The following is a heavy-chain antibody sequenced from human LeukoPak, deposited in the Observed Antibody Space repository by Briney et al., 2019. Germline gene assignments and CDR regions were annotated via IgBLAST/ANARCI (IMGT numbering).Heavy chain of an antibody. CDR3: ARVGPRSYYYDSSGYSRVLDY. J-gene: IGHJ4*02. CDR1: GYSISSGYY. CDR2: IYHSGST. V-gene: IGHV4-38-2*02. D-gene: IGHD3-22*01. Sequence: PSETLSLTCTVSGYSISSGYYWGWIRQPPGKGLEWIGSIYHSGSTYYNPSLKSRVTISVDTSKNQFSLKLSSVTAADTAVYYCARVGPRSYYYDSSGYSRVLDYWGQGTLVTVSS.